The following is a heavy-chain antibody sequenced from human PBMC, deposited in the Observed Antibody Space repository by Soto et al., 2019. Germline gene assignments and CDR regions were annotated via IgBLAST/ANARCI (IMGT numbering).Heavy chain of an antibody. D-gene: IGHD1-26*01. J-gene: IGHJ4*02. CDR2: IYHSGST. Sequence: SETLSLTCAVSGGSISRGGYSWSWIRQPPGKGLEWIGYIYHSGSTYYNPSLKSRVTISVDRSRNQFSLKLSSVTAADTAVYYCARGGSGSYSYWGQGTLVTVSS. V-gene: IGHV4-30-2*01. CDR3: ARGGSGSYSY. CDR1: GGSISRGGYS.